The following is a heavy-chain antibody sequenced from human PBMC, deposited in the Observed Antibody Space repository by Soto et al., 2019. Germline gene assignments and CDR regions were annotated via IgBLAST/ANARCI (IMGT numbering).Heavy chain of an antibody. V-gene: IGHV3-7*01. Sequence: GGSLRLSCAATGFMFGTYWISWVRQAPWKGLEWVANIKHDGNEKYYADSVKGRFTVSRDNVKNFLHLQMSSLRGDDTGVYFCVRATLSWGHYYFRGLDVWGQGTTLTVSS. D-gene: IGHD3-22*01. CDR2: IKHDGNEK. CDR1: GFMFGTYW. J-gene: IGHJ6*02. CDR3: VRATLSWGHYYFRGLDV.